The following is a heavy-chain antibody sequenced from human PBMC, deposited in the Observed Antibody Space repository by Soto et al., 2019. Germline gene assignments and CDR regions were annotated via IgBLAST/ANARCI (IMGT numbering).Heavy chain of an antibody. CDR1: GFTFSTYW. CDR3: TRGPRPTSVGTGAY. Sequence: PGESLKLSGAASGFTFSTYWMHWVRQAPGKGLVWVSRINYDGSSTDYADSVKGRFTISRDNAKNTLYLQMNTLTAEDTAVYYCTRGPRPTSVGTGAYWGQGTLVTGS. J-gene: IGHJ4*02. V-gene: IGHV3-74*01. CDR2: INYDGSST. D-gene: IGHD3-10*01.